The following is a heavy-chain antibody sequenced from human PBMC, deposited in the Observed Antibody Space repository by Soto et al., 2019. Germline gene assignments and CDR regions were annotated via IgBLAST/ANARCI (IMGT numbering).Heavy chain of an antibody. CDR3: ARDNPRGSGSSFDY. V-gene: IGHV4-59*01. CDR2: IYYTGIT. J-gene: IGHJ4*02. D-gene: IGHD5-12*01. CDR1: GGSFTSYY. Sequence: PSETLSLTCTVSGGSFTSYYLSWIRQPPGKGLEWLGYIYYTGITNYNPSLKSRVAISVDTSKNQFSLNLTSVTAADTAVYYCARDNPRGSGSSFDYWGQGTLVTVSS.